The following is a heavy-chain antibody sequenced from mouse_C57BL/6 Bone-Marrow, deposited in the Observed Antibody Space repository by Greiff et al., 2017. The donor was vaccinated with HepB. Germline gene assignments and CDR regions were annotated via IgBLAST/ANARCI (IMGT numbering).Heavy chain of an antibody. CDR2: IDPENGDT. V-gene: IGHV14-4*01. Sequence: VQLQQSGAELVRPGASVKLSCTASGFNIKDDYMHWVKQRPEQGLEWIGWIDPENGDTEYASKFQGKATITADTSSNTAYLQLSSLISEDTAVYYCTTQGGVTSSYFDYWGQGTTLTVSS. CDR1: GFNIKDDY. J-gene: IGHJ2*01. CDR3: TTQGGVTSSYFDY. D-gene: IGHD2-2*01.